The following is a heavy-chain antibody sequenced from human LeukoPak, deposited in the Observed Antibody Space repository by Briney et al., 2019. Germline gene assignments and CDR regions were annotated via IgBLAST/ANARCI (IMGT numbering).Heavy chain of an antibody. CDR1: GFTFSSYG. D-gene: IGHD1-20*01. Sequence: GGSLRLSCAASGFTFSSYGMHWVRQAPGKGLEWVAVIWYDGSNKYYADSVKGRFTISRDNSKSTLYLQMNSLRAEDTAVYYCASFITGTTSWGQGTLVTVSS. J-gene: IGHJ5*02. CDR2: IWYDGSNK. V-gene: IGHV3-33*01. CDR3: ASFITGTTS.